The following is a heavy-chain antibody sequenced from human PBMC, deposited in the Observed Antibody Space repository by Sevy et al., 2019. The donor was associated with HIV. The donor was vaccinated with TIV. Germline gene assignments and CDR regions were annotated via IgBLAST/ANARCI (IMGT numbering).Heavy chain of an antibody. J-gene: IGHJ4*02. CDR2: FDPEDGET. CDR1: GYTLTELS. V-gene: IGHV1-24*01. CDR3: ATTKDYYDSSGYPFDY. Sequence: ASVKVSCKVSGYTLTELSMHWVRQAPGRGLEWMGSFDPEDGETIYAQNFQGRVTMTEDRSTDTAYMELSSLRSEDTAVYYCATTKDYYDSSGYPFDYWGQGTLVTVSS. D-gene: IGHD3-22*01.